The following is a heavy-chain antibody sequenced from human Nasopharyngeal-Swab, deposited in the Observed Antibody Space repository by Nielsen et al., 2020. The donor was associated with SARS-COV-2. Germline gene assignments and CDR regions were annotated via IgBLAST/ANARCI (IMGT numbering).Heavy chain of an antibody. Sequence: GGSLRLSCAASGFTFSTYSMNWVRQAPGKGLEWVSSTSSSSSYIYYAGSVKGRFTISRDNAKNSLYLQMNSLRAEDTAAFYCTRDLGRWQLFDPWGQGTLVTVSS. CDR1: GFTFSTYS. CDR2: TSSSSSYI. CDR3: TRDLGRWQLFDP. D-gene: IGHD7-27*01. V-gene: IGHV3-21*01. J-gene: IGHJ5*02.